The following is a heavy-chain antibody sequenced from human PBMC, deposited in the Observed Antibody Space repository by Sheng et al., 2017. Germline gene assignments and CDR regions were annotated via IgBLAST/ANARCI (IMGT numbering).Heavy chain of an antibody. CDR2: ISSSGSTI. D-gene: IGHD1-26*01. Sequence: EVQLVESGGGLVQPGGSLRLSCAASGFTFSSYEMNWVRQAPGKGLEWVSYISSSGSTIYYADSVKGRFTTSRDNAKNSLHLQMNSLRAEDTAVYYCARDLSGDSGLDYWGQGTLVTVSS. J-gene: IGHJ4*02. V-gene: IGHV3-48*03. CDR1: GFTFSSYE. CDR3: ARDLSGDSGLDY.